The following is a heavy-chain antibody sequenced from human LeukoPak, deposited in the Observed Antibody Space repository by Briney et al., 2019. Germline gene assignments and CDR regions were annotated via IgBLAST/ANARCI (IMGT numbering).Heavy chain of an antibody. Sequence: SETLSLTCSVSGGSISSSSYYWGWIRQPPGKGLEYIGSFSYSGSTYYNPSLKSRVTISVDTSKNQFSLKLSSVTAADTAVYYCARGGGEYSSSSDFDFWGQGTLVTVSS. CDR3: ARGGGEYSSSSDFDF. CDR1: GGSISSSSYY. J-gene: IGHJ4*02. D-gene: IGHD6-6*01. CDR2: FSYSGST. V-gene: IGHV4-39*07.